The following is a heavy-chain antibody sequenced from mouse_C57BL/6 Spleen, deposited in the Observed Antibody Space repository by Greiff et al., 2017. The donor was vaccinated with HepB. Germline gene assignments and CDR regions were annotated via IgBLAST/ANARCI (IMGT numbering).Heavy chain of an antibody. V-gene: IGHV1-55*01. CDR3: ARVGYSLYYAMDY. J-gene: IGHJ4*01. Sequence: QVQLKQPGAELVKPGASVKMSCKASGYTFTSYWITWVKQRPGQGLEWIGDIYPGSGSTNYNEKFKSKATLTVDTSSSTAYMQLSSLTSEDSAVYYCARVGYSLYYAMDYWGQGTSVTVSS. CDR2: IYPGSGST. CDR1: GYTFTSYW. D-gene: IGHD3-3*01.